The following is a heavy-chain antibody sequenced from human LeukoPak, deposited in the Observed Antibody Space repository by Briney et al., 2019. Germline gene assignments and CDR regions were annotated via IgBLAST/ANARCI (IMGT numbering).Heavy chain of an antibody. J-gene: IGHJ4*02. Sequence: SETLSLTCAVYGGSFSGYYWSWIRQPPGKGLEWIGENNHSGSTNYNPSLKSRVTISVDTSKNQFSLKLSSVTAADTAVYYCARGQVAAPPYWGQGTLVTVSS. CDR1: GGSFSGYY. V-gene: IGHV4-34*01. CDR3: ARGQVAAPPY. D-gene: IGHD6-19*01. CDR2: NNHSGST.